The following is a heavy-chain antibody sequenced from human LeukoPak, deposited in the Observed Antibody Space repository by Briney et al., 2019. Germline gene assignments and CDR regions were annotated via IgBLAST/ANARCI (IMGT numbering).Heavy chain of an antibody. J-gene: IGHJ4*01. V-gene: IGHV3-30*02. CDR3: AKDRIAVAGPPYYFDY. Sequence: PGGSLRLSXAASGFTFSSYGMHWVRQAPGKGLEWVAFIRYDGSNKYYADSVKGRFTISRDNSKNTLYLQMNSLRAEDTAVYYCAKDRIAVAGPPYYFDYWGQGTLVTVSS. D-gene: IGHD6-19*01. CDR2: IRYDGSNK. CDR1: GFTFSSYG.